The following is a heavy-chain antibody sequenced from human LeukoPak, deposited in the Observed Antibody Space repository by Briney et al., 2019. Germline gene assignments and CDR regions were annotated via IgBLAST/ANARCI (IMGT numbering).Heavy chain of an antibody. Sequence: GGSLRLSCAASGFTFSSYAMTWVRQAPGKGLQWVSAVSGSGAHTYYADSVKGRFTISRDNSRDTLYLQMNSLRTEDTAVYYCARGDSSSWTNNWFDPWGQGTLVTVSS. CDR2: VSGSGAHT. V-gene: IGHV3-23*01. J-gene: IGHJ5*02. CDR1: GFTFSSYA. D-gene: IGHD6-13*01. CDR3: ARGDSSSWTNNWFDP.